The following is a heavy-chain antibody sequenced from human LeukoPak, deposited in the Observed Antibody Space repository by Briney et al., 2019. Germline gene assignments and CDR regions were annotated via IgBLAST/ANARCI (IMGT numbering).Heavy chain of an antibody. CDR3: ARVKTLYYYDSSGYEDY. Sequence: GGALRLSCAASGFTFSSYRMNWVRQAPGKGREWVSSISRSSSYIYYADSVKGRFTISRDNAKNSLYLQMNSLRAEDTAVYYCARVKTLYYYDSSGYEDYWGQGTLVTVSS. D-gene: IGHD3-22*01. J-gene: IGHJ4*02. CDR1: GFTFSSYR. CDR2: ISRSSSYI. V-gene: IGHV3-21*01.